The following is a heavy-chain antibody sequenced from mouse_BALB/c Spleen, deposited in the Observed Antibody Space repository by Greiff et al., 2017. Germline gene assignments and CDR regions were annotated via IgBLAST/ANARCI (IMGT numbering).Heavy chain of an antibody. Sequence: EVKLMESGAELVRSGASVKLSCTASGFNIKDYYMHWVKQRPEQGLEWIGWIDPENGDTEYAPKFQGKATMTADTSSNTAYLQLSSLTSEDTAVYYCNACYGSSYEAYWGQGTLVTVSA. J-gene: IGHJ3*01. V-gene: IGHV14-4*02. D-gene: IGHD1-1*01. CDR3: NACYGSSYEAY. CDR1: GFNIKDYY. CDR2: IDPENGDT.